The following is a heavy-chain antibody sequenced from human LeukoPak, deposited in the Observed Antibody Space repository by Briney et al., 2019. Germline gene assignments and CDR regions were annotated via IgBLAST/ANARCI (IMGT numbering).Heavy chain of an antibody. CDR3: ARSSYDSSGYYPIFDY. CDR2: INSDGSST. Sequence: TGGSLRLSCAASGFTFSSYWMHWVRQAPGKGLVWVSRINSDGSSTSYADSVKGRFTFSRDNAKNTLYLQMNSLRAEDTAVYYCARSSYDSSGYYPIFDYWGQGTLVTVSS. D-gene: IGHD3-22*01. V-gene: IGHV3-74*01. CDR1: GFTFSSYW. J-gene: IGHJ4*02.